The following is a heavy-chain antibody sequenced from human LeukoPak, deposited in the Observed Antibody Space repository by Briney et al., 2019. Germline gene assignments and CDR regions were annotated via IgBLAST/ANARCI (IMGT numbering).Heavy chain of an antibody. V-gene: IGHV3-23*01. CDR2: ISGIGGST. CDR1: GFTFSSYA. D-gene: IGHD2-2*02. CDR3: AKGMAIVVVPAAIKQTYFDY. J-gene: IGHJ4*02. Sequence: GGSLRLAWAASGFTFSSYAMSWVRQAPGKGLEWGSAISGIGGSTYYADSVKGRFTISRDNSKNTLYLQMNSLRAEDTAVYYCAKGMAIVVVPAAIKQTYFDYWGQGTLVTVSS.